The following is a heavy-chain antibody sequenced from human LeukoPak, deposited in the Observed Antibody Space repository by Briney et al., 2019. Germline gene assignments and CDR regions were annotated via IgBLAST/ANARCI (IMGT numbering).Heavy chain of an antibody. CDR2: INPSGGST. D-gene: IGHD3-10*01. V-gene: IGHV1-46*01. Sequence: ASVKVSCKASGYTFTSYYMHWVRQAPGQGPEWMGIINPSGGSTSYAQKFQGRVTMTRDTSTSTVYMELSSLRSEDTAVYYCARDRVLYGSGSYYNYGMDVWGQGTTVTVSS. CDR3: ARDRVLYGSGSYYNYGMDV. J-gene: IGHJ6*02. CDR1: GYTFTSYY.